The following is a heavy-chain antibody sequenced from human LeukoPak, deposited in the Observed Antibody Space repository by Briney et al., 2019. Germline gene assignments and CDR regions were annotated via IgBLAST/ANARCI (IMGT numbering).Heavy chain of an antibody. V-gene: IGHV3-53*01. CDR2: IYSGGNT. Sequence: GGSLRLSCAASGFTVSSNYMSWVRQAPGKGLEWVSVIYSGGNTYYADFVKGRFTISRDNSKNTLYLQMNSLRAEDTAVYYCAKADYYGSGSPLFWGQGTLVTVSS. J-gene: IGHJ4*02. D-gene: IGHD3-10*01. CDR1: GFTVSSNY. CDR3: AKADYYGSGSPLF.